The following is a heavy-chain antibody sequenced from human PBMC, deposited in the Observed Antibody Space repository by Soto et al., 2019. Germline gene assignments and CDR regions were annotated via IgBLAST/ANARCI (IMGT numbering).Heavy chain of an antibody. CDR3: AKDIKGLYSSSWYDY. CDR2: ISWNSGSI. J-gene: IGHJ4*02. D-gene: IGHD6-6*01. V-gene: IGHV3-9*01. CDR1: GFTFDDYA. Sequence: GGSLRLSCAASGFTFDDYAMHWVRQARGKGLEWVSGISWNSGSIGYADSVKGRFTISRDNAKNSLYLQMNSLRAEDTALYYCAKDIKGLYSSSWYDYWGQGTLVTVSS.